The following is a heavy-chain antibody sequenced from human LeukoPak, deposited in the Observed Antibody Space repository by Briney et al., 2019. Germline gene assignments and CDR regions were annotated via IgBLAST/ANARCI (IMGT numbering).Heavy chain of an antibody. CDR2: IRYDGSNK. CDR1: GFTFSSYG. D-gene: IGHD2-2*01. J-gene: IGHJ1*01. CDR3: AKDRSQYHLLERYFQH. Sequence: GGSLRLSCAASGFTFSSYGMHWVRQAPGKGLEWVAFIRYDGSNKYYADSVKGRFTISRDNSKNTLYLQMNSLRAEDTAVYYCAKDRSQYHLLERYFQHWGQGTLVTVSS. V-gene: IGHV3-30*02.